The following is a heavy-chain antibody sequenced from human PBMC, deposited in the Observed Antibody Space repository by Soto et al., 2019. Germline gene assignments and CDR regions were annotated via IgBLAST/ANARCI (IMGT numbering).Heavy chain of an antibody. CDR1: GFTFSDYY. V-gene: IGHV3-11*06. CDR2: ISSSSSYA. CDR3: ARDSSVTPRPLDY. J-gene: IGHJ4*02. D-gene: IGHD2-8*01. Sequence: GGSLRLSCAASGFTFSDYYMNWIRQAPGKGLEWVSYISSSSSYAIYADSVKGRFTVSRDNAKNSLFLQMNSLRAEDTAIYYCARDSSVTPRPLDYWGQGTLVTVSS.